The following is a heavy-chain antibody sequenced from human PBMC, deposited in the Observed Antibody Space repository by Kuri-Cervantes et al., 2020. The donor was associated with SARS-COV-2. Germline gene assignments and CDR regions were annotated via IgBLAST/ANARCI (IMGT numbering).Heavy chain of an antibody. D-gene: IGHD6-19*01. CDR1: GFTFDDCA. Sequence: GGSLRLSCAASGFTFDDCAMHWVRQAPGKGLEWVSGISWNSGSIGYADSVKGRFTISRDNAKNSLYLQMNSLRAEDMALYYCAKDKAVAGTGLGAFDIWGQGTMVTVSS. J-gene: IGHJ3*02. CDR3: AKDKAVAGTGLGAFDI. V-gene: IGHV3-9*03. CDR2: ISWNSGSI.